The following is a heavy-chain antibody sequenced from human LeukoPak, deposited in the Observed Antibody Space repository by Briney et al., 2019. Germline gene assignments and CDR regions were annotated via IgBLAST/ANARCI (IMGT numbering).Heavy chain of an antibody. Sequence: SETLSLTCAVYGGSFSGYYWSWIRQPPGKGLEWIGEINHSGSTNYNPSLKSRVTISVDTSKNQFSLKLSSVTAADTAVYYRARGLGEEVPAAPVYYMDVWGKGTTVTVSS. CDR1: GGSFSGYY. D-gene: IGHD2-2*01. V-gene: IGHV4-34*01. CDR3: ARGLGEEVPAAPVYYMDV. J-gene: IGHJ6*03. CDR2: INHSGST.